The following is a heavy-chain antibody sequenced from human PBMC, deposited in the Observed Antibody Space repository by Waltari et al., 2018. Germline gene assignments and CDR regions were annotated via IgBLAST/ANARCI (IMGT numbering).Heavy chain of an antibody. J-gene: IGHJ4*02. CDR1: GFTFSSYW. CDR3: VKGSLNPGFDY. CDR2: TNTDGSFT. Sequence: EVQLVESGGGLVQPGGSLRLSCAVSGFTFSSYWMHWCRQTPGEGLVWLSRTNTDGSFTNYADSVEGRFTMSRDNAKDTVYLQMNSLRAEDTAIYYCVKGSLNPGFDYGGQGTLVTVSS. V-gene: IGHV3-74*01.